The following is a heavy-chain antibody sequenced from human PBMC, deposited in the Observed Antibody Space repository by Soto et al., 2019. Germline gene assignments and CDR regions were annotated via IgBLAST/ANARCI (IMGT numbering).Heavy chain of an antibody. D-gene: IGHD1-26*01. CDR1: GGTSSIGGCY. Sequence: TLSLTCAVSGGTSSIGGCYWSLIRQHPGKGLEWIGYIYYSGSTYYNPSLKSRVTISVDTSKNQFSLKLSSVTAADTAVYYCARWVGATSFAYWGQGTLVTVS. V-gene: IGHV4-31*11. CDR2: IYYSGST. J-gene: IGHJ4*02. CDR3: ARWVGATSFAY.